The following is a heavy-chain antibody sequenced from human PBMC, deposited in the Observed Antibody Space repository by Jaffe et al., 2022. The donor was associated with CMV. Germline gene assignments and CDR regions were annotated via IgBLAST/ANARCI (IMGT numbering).Heavy chain of an antibody. CDR2: IKQDGSEK. J-gene: IGHJ5*02. CDR3: AGGGGYDFWTTIIREIGWFDP. V-gene: IGHV3-7*04. Sequence: EVQLVESGGGLVQPGGSLRLSCAASGFTFSSYWMSWVRQAPGKGLEWVANIKQDGSEKYYVDSVKGRFTISRDNAKNSLYLQMNSLRAEDTAVYYCAGGGGYDFWTTIIREIGWFDPWGQGTLVTVSS. D-gene: IGHD3-3*01. CDR1: GFTFSSYW.